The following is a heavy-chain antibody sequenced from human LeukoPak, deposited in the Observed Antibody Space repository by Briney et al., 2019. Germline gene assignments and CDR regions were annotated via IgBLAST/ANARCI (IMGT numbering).Heavy chain of an antibody. J-gene: IGHJ4*02. Sequence: PGGSLRLSCVASGFTFGSYSMNWVRQAPGKGLEWVSSITTSSSYIYYADSVKGRFTISRDNAKNSLHLQMNSLRAEDTAVYYCASTTITGTIVHWGQGTLVTVSS. CDR1: GFTFGSYS. V-gene: IGHV3-21*01. D-gene: IGHD1-7*01. CDR2: ITTSSSYI. CDR3: ASTTITGTIVH.